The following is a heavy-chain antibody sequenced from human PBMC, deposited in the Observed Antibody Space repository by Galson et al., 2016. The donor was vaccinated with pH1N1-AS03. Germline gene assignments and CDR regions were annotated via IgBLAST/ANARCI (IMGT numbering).Heavy chain of an antibody. J-gene: IGHJ3*02. CDR3: ARSRSPDYYDSSTYRPDASDI. D-gene: IGHD3-22*01. V-gene: IGHV3-21*01. CDR2: ISSSGNYK. Sequence: SLRLSCAASGFTFSSYSMNWVRQAPGKGLEWVSSISSSGNYKYYADSVKGRFTVSRDNAMNSLYLQMNSLRAEDTALYYCARSRSPDYYDSSTYRPDASDIWGQGTMVTVSS. CDR1: GFTFSSYS.